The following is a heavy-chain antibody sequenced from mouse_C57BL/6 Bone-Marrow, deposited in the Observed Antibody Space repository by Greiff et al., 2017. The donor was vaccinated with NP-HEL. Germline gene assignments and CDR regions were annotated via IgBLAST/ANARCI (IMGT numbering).Heavy chain of an antibody. D-gene: IGHD2-4*01. CDR3: ARHDDYWFAY. J-gene: IGHJ3*01. V-gene: IGHV5-2*01. Sequence: EVQLVESGGGLVQPGESLKLSCESNEYEFPSHDMSWVRKTPEKRLELVAAINSDGGSSSYPDTMDRRFLISRDNTQRTLDLQMSSLRSEDTALYYCARHDDYWFAYWGQGTLVTVSA. CDR2: INSDGGSS. CDR1: EYEFPSHD.